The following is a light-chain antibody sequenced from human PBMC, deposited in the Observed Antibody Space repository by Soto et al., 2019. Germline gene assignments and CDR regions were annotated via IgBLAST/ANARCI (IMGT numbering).Light chain of an antibody. V-gene: IGLV7-46*01. CDR1: DGPVTSNHY. J-gene: IGLJ2*01. Sequence: QAVVTQEPSLTVSPGGTVTLTCGASDGPVTSNHYPYWYQQRPGQVPRTLIYDTTNRPSWAPARFSGSLVGVKAALTLSGAQPEDEADYYCLLAYSGGRVFGGGTKLTVL. CDR2: DTT. CDR3: LLAYSGGRV.